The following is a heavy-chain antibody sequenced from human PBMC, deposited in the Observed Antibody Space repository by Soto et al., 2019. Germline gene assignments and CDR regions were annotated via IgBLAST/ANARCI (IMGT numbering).Heavy chain of an antibody. CDR2: IYYSGTT. Sequence: QVQLQESGPGLVKPSQTLSLTCTVSGGSISSGGYYWSWIRQNPGKGLEWIGYIYYSGTTNYNPSLKSRLTISVDTSKNQFSLKLNSMTAADTAVYYCARDESAPDAFDIWGQGTMVTVSS. V-gene: IGHV4-31*03. CDR1: GGSISSGGYY. J-gene: IGHJ3*02. D-gene: IGHD6-25*01. CDR3: ARDESAPDAFDI.